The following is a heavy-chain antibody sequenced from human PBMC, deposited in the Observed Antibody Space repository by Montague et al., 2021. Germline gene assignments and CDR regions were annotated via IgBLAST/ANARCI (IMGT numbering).Heavy chain of an antibody. D-gene: IGHD3-22*01. V-gene: IGHV4-59*01. CDR2: VFYSGAT. CDR1: GDSINGCY. Sequence: SETLSLTCSVSGDSINGCYWSWIRQPPGKGLEWIGSVFYSGATNYNPSLKSRVTMSADTYKNQVSLKVNSVTAADTAVYYCARQGFYESGGFFIWGLGTLVTVSS. J-gene: IGHJ4*02. CDR3: ARQGFYESGGFFI.